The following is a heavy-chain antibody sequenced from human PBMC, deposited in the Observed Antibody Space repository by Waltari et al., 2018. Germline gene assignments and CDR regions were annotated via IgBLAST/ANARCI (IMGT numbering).Heavy chain of an antibody. Sequence: EVQLLQSGAELKEPGTTVRISCKVSGYTFSDYSIHWVQQAPGKGLRWRGLVDTEDGETISADNFQGRVTISADTSTDTAFMELSSLRSEDTAVFYCATALGDSSSASRPFDFWGQGTMITVSS. CDR1: GYTFSDYS. CDR2: VDTEDGET. D-gene: IGHD6-19*01. J-gene: IGHJ3*01. CDR3: ATALGDSSSASRPFDF. V-gene: IGHV1-69-2*01.